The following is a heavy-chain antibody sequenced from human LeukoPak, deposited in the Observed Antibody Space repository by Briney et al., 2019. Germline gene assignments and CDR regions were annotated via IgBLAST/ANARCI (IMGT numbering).Heavy chain of an antibody. J-gene: IGHJ4*02. CDR2: ISGSGGST. V-gene: IGHV3-23*01. D-gene: IGHD2-2*01. CDR1: GFTFSSCA. Sequence: GGSLRLSCAASGFTFSSCAMSWVRQAPGKGLEWVSAISGSGGSTYYADSVKGRFTISRDNSKNTLYLQMNSLRAEDTAVYYCAKGIVVVPAAQRDYFDYWGQGTLVTVSS. CDR3: AKGIVVVPAAQRDYFDY.